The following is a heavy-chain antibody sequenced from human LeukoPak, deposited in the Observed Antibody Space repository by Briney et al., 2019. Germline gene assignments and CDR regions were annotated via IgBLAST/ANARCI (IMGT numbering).Heavy chain of an antibody. V-gene: IGHV3-23*01. J-gene: IGHJ4*02. Sequence: GGSLRLSCAASGFTFSNYAMSWVRQAPGKGLEWVSGITGSGGSTYYADAVKGRFTISRDNSKDTLYRQMNSLRAEDAAVYYCAQVPNFVRGVSGYYFDYWGQGTLVTVSS. CDR1: GFTFSNYA. D-gene: IGHD3-10*01. CDR2: ITGSGGST. CDR3: AQVPNFVRGVSGYYFDY.